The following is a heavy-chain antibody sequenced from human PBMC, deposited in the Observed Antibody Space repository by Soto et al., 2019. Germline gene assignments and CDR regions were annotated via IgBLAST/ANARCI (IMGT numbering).Heavy chain of an antibody. V-gene: IGHV1-18*01. D-gene: IGHD2-2*01. J-gene: IGHJ4*02. CDR3: ARDFPIVVVPAAEGPLYYFDY. CDR2: ISAYNGNT. Sequence: GASVKVSCKASGYTFTSYGISWVRQAPGQGLEWMGWISAYNGNTNYAQKLQGRVTMTTDTSTSTAYMELRSLRSDDTAVYYCARDFPIVVVPAAEGPLYYFDYWGQGTLVTVSS. CDR1: GYTFTSYG.